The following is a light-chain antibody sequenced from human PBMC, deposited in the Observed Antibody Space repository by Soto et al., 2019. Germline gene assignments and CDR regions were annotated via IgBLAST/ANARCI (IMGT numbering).Light chain of an antibody. V-gene: IGLV2-14*01. CDR2: EVS. Sequence: QSALPQPASVSGSPGQSITISCTGTNSDVGDYNYVSWYQQHPGKAPKLIIYEVSNRPSGISDRFSASKSGNTASLTISGLQAEDEADYYCSSYTNSKTRVFGTGTKVTV. CDR1: NSDVGDYNY. J-gene: IGLJ1*01. CDR3: SSYTNSKTRV.